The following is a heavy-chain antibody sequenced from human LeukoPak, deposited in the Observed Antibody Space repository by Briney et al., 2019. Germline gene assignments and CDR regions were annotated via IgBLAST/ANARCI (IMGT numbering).Heavy chain of an antibody. CDR1: GFTFDDYA. CDR3: AKDRGSGWYGYFDY. V-gene: IGHV3-9*01. CDR2: ISWNSGSI. J-gene: IGHJ4*02. Sequence: SLRLSCAASGFTFDDYAMHWVRQAPGKGLEWVSGISWNSGSIGYADSVKGRFTISRDNAKNSLYLQMNSLRAEDTALYYCAKDRGSGWYGYFDYWGQGTLVTVSS. D-gene: IGHD6-19*01.